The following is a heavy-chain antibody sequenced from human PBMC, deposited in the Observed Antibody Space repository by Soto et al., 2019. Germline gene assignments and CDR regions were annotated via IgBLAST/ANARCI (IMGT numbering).Heavy chain of an antibody. CDR2: IIPIFDTG. CDR1: GGIFSNYV. D-gene: IGHD3-22*01. V-gene: IGHV1-69*01. Sequence: QVKLVQSGAEVKKPGSSVKVACKASGGIFSNYVLNWVRQAPGQGLEWMGGIIPIFDTGNYAQKFQGRVTITADESTTTASMELRGLRSEDTAVYYCARRYYNSSGYFDYGGQGTLVTVSS. J-gene: IGHJ4*02. CDR3: ARRYYNSSGYFDY.